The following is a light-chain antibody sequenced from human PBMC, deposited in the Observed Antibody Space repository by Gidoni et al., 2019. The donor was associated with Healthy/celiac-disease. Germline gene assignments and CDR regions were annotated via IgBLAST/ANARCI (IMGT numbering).Light chain of an antibody. Sequence: DIVLTQSPGTLSLSPGERATLSCRASQSVSSSYLAWYQQKPGQAPRLLIYGASSRATGITDRFSGSGSGTDFTLTISRLEPEEFAVYYCQQYGSSPLFTFGPGTKVEIK. CDR3: QQYGSSPLFT. V-gene: IGKV3-20*01. J-gene: IGKJ3*01. CDR1: QSVSSSY. CDR2: GAS.